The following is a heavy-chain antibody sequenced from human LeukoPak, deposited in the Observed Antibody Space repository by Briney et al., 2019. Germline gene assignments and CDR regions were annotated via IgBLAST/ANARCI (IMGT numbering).Heavy chain of an antibody. CDR2: IYYSGST. CDR3: ARDYSAGRGYFDY. V-gene: IGHV4-59*01. J-gene: IGHJ4*02. CDR1: GGSISSYY. D-gene: IGHD3-22*01. Sequence: SETLSLTCTVPGGSISSYYWGWIRQPPGKGLEWIGYIYYSGSTNYNPSLVSRVTISLDTSKNQFSLKLSSVTAADTAVYYCARDYSAGRGYFDYWGQGALVTVSS.